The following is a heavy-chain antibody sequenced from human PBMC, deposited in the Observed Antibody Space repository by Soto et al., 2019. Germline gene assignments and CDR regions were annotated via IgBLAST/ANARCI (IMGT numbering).Heavy chain of an antibody. Sequence: PGGSLRLSCAASGFTFSSYAMSWVRQAPGKGLERVSAISGSGGSTYYADSVKGRSTISRDNSKNTLYLQMNSLRAEDTAVYYCARGGNIVATISTHYDYRGQGTLVTVSS. D-gene: IGHD5-12*01. CDR1: GFTFSSYA. CDR2: ISGSGGST. CDR3: ARGGNIVATISTHYDY. V-gene: IGHV3-23*01. J-gene: IGHJ4*02.